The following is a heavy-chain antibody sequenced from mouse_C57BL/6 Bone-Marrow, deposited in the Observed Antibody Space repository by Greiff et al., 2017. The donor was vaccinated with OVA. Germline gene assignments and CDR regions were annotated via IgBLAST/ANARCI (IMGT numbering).Heavy chain of an antibody. CDR1: GYTFTSYR. CDR3: ARSYYGSRRAMDY. D-gene: IGHD1-1*01. J-gene: IGHJ4*01. CDR2: IDPNSGST. V-gene: IGHV1-72*01. Sequence: VQLQQSGAELVKPGASVKLSCKASGYTFTSYRMHWVKQRPGRGLEWIGRIDPNSGSTKYNEKFKSKATLTVDKPSSTAYMQLSSLTSEDSAVYYCARSYYGSRRAMDYWGQGTSVTVSS.